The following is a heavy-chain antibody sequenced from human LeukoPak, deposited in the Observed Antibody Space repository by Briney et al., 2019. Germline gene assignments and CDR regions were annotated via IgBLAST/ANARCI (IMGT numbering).Heavy chain of an antibody. V-gene: IGHV3-23*01. CDR1: GFTFSNYA. CDR3: AKWGDYDVLTGYYVSDY. D-gene: IGHD3-9*01. J-gene: IGHJ4*02. CDR2: ITGGGSGI. Sequence: PGGSLRLSCAASGFTFSNYAMGWVRQAPGKGLEWVSAITGGGSGIYYADSMKSRFTISRDNSKNTPYLQINSLRAEDTAVYYCAKWGDYDVLTGYYVSDYWGQGTLVTVSS.